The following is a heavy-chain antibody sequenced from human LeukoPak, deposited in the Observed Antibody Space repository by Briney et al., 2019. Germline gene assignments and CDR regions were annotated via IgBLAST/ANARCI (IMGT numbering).Heavy chain of an antibody. D-gene: IGHD3-22*01. J-gene: IGHJ4*02. CDR3: ASNTGSDSSGYTY. CDR1: GYTFTSYG. CDR2: ISVYNGDT. Sequence: ASVKVSCKASGYTFTSYGITWVRQAPGQGLEWMGWISVYNGDTNYAQKFQGRVTMTTETSTSTAYMELRSLISNDTAVYYCASNTGSDSSGYTYWCQGTLVTVSS. V-gene: IGHV1-18*01.